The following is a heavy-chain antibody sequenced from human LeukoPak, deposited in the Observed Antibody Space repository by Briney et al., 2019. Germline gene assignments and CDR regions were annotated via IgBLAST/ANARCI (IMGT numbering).Heavy chain of an antibody. Sequence: GGSLRLSCAASGFTFSNAWMSWVRQAPGKGREWVGRIKSKTDGGTTDYAAPVKGRLIISRDDSKNTLYLQMNSLKTVDTAVYYCTTSRVVENLLDSWGQGTLVTVSS. J-gene: IGHJ4*02. CDR1: GFTFSNAW. V-gene: IGHV3-15*01. D-gene: IGHD2-2*01. CDR2: IKSKTDGGTT. CDR3: TTSRVVENLLDS.